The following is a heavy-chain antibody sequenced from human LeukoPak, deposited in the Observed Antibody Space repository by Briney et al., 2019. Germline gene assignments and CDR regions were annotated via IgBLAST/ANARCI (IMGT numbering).Heavy chain of an antibody. CDR1: GFTFSDYW. V-gene: IGHV3-74*01. Sequence: GGSLRLSCAASGFTFSDYWIHWVRQAPGKGLVWVPRINTDGSITNYADSVKGRFSISRDNAKNTLYLQMSSLRAEDTAVYYCARDRGPRTGFMVREAYDYWGQGTLVTVSS. CDR3: ARDRGPRTGFMVREAYDY. CDR2: INTDGSIT. D-gene: IGHD3-10*01. J-gene: IGHJ4*02.